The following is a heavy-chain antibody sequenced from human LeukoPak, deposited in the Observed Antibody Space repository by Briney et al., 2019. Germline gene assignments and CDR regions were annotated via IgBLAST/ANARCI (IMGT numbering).Heavy chain of an antibody. Sequence: GGSLRLSCAASGLTFHNTWMHWIRQAPGKGLEWVANINPDGSATYHVDSVKGRFTISRDNAKNSLYLQMISLRAEDTAVYHCARAINYNFDYWGQGTLVTVSS. V-gene: IGHV3-7*04. D-gene: IGHD4-11*01. CDR2: INPDGSAT. CDR3: ARAINYNFDY. J-gene: IGHJ4*02. CDR1: GLTFHNTW.